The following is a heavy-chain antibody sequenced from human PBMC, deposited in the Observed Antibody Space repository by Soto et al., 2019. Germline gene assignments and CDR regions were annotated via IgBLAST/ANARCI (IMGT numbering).Heavy chain of an antibody. CDR2: IHHSWGS. J-gene: IGHJ5*02. D-gene: IGHD7-27*01. CDR1: GGSISNYY. CDR3: ARVPGP. Sequence: SETLSLTCTVSGGSISNYYWSWFRQTPGKGLEWIGYIHHSWGSNYNPSLKSRVTISVDTSKNQFSLKLSSVTAADTAVYYCARVPGPWGQGTLVTVSS. V-gene: IGHV4-59*12.